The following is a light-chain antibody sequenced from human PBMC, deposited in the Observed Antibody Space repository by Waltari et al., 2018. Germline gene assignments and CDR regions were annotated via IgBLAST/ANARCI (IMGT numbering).Light chain of an antibody. CDR2: DAS. J-gene: IGKJ4*01. CDR1: QCFSSY. Sequence: EIVLTQSPATLSLSPGERATLSCRASQCFSSYLAWYQQKSGQAPRLPIYDASNRATGIPARFSGGGSGTDFTLTISSLEPEDFAVYYCQQRSDWLLTFGGGTKVEIK. CDR3: QQRSDWLLT. V-gene: IGKV3-11*01.